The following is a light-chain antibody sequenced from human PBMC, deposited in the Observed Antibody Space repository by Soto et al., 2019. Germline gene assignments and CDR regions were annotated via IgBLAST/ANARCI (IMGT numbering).Light chain of an antibody. V-gene: IGKV1-27*01. CDR1: QDISNF. CDR3: QNYNSAPNT. J-gene: IGKJ2*01. Sequence: DIQMTQFPSSLPASVGDRVTITCRASQDISNFVAWYQQKPGKVPTLLIYGASTLRTGFQPPFSGSGSGTVFTLTINNLQPEDVATYYCQNYNSAPNTFGRGTRLEIK. CDR2: GAS.